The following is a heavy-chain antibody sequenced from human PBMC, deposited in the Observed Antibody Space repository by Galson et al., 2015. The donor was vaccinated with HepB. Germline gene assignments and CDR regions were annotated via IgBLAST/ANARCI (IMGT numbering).Heavy chain of an antibody. V-gene: IGHV3-30*18. J-gene: IGHJ4*02. Sequence: SLRLSCAASGFTFSSYGMHWVRQAPGKGLEWAAVISYDGSNKYYADSVKGRFTISRDNSRNTLYLQMNSLRAEDTAVYYCAKDASVGATHFDYWGQGTLVTVSS. CDR3: AKDASVGATHFDY. CDR1: GFTFSSYG. D-gene: IGHD1-26*01. CDR2: ISYDGSNK.